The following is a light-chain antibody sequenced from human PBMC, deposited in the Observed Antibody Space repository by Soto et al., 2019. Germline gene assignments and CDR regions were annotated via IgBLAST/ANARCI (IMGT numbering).Light chain of an antibody. V-gene: IGKV3-20*01. J-gene: IGKJ4*01. CDR2: GAS. CDR1: QSVSSNF. CDR3: QQSDNNCPLT. Sequence: SVVTQCPGTLSLSPEASAPLSCMARQSVSSNFLAWYQEKPGQAPRLLIYGASSRATGIPDRFSGSGSGTDFTLTISGLQPEDFATYYCQQSDNNCPLTFGGGTKVDIK.